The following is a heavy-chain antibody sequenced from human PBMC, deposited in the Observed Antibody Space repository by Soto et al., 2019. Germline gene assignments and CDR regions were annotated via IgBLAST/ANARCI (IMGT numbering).Heavy chain of an antibody. CDR1: GFTFRTYA. V-gene: IGHV3-23*01. Sequence: GGSLRLSCAASGFTFRTYAMSWVRQAPGKGLEWVSVISGSTGKTYYADSVKGRFTISRDNSKNTLSLQMNSLRGEDTAVYFCAKNRGSGSPYYYNMEVWVQGTMVTVSS. J-gene: IGHJ6*02. CDR3: AKNRGSGSPYYYNMEV. CDR2: ISGSTGKT. D-gene: IGHD3-10*01.